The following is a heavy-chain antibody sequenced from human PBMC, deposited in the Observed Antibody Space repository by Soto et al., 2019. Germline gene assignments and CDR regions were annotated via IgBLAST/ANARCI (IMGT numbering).Heavy chain of an antibody. CDR3: AHPRGYGVFDAYDI. Sequence: GGSLRLSCAASGFTFSTYAMSWVRQAPGKGLEWVSAISGSGGSTFYADSVKGRFTISRDNSINTLYLQMNSLRPDDTAVYYCAHPRGYGVFDAYDIWGQGTMVTVSS. CDR2: ISGSGGST. D-gene: IGHD4-17*01. V-gene: IGHV3-23*01. J-gene: IGHJ3*02. CDR1: GFTFSTYA.